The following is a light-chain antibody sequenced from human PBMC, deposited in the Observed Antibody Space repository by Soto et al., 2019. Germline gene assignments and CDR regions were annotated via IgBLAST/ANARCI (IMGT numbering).Light chain of an antibody. CDR1: TSNIGSNT. V-gene: IGLV1-44*01. J-gene: IGLJ2*01. CDR2: RNN. Sequence: QAVVTQPPSASGTPGQRVTISCSGGTSNIGSNTVNWYQQFPGTAPKLLIYRNNQRPSGVPDRFSGSKSGTSASLAISGLQSEDEAAYFCAAWDDSLNGPAFGGGTKLTVL. CDR3: AAWDDSLNGPA.